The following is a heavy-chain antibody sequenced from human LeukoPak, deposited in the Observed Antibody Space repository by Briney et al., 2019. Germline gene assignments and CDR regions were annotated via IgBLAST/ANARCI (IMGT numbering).Heavy chain of an antibody. CDR1: GGSISSCY. D-gene: IGHD6-6*01. CDR3: ARGVYSSSQYYFDY. V-gene: IGHV4-4*07. J-gene: IGHJ4*02. Sequence: SETLSLTCTVSGGSISSCYWSWIRQPAGKGLEWIGRIYTSGSTNYNPSLTSRVTMSVDTSKNQLSLKLSSVTAADTAVYYCARGVYSSSQYYFDYWGQGTLVTVSS. CDR2: IYTSGST.